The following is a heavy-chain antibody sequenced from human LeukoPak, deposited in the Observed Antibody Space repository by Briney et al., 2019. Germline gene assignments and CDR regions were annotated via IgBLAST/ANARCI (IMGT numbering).Heavy chain of an antibody. D-gene: IGHD4-11*01. CDR2: IKQDGSEK. J-gene: IGHJ4*02. Sequence: QPGGSLRLSCAASGFTFSSYWMSWVRQAPGKGLEWVANIKQDGSEKYYVDSVKGRFTISRDNAKNSLYLQMNSLRAEDTAVYYCARGYSHWVSSMIDYWGQGTLVTVSS. CDR1: GFTFSSYW. CDR3: ARGYSHWVSSMIDY. V-gene: IGHV3-7*04.